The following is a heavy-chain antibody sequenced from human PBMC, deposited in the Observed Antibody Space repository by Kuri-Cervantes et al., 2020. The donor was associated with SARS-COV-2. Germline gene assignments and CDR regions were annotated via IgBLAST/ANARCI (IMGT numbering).Heavy chain of an antibody. CDR3: AKDVSGGIVVVPAFLDP. D-gene: IGHD2-2*01. Sequence: GESLKISCAASGFTFDDYAMHWVRQAPGKGLEWVAVIWYDGSNKCYADSVKGRFTISRDNSKNTLYLQMNSLRAEDTAVYYCAKDVSGGIVVVPAFLDPWGQGTLVTVSS. CDR2: IWYDGSNK. V-gene: IGHV3-33*06. J-gene: IGHJ5*02. CDR1: GFTFDDYA.